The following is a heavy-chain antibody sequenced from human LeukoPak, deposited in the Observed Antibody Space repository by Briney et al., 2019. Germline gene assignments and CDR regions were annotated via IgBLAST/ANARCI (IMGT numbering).Heavy chain of an antibody. CDR1: GGSINNYY. J-gene: IGHJ4*02. CDR3: ARLYGDYDY. D-gene: IGHD4-17*01. V-gene: IGHV4-59*01. Sequence: SETLSLTCIVSGGSINNYYWSWIRQPPGKGLEWIGYIHYSGSTNYNPSLKSRVTISVDTSKNQFSLKLSSVTAADTAVYYCARLYGDYDYWGQGTLVTVSS. CDR2: IHYSGST.